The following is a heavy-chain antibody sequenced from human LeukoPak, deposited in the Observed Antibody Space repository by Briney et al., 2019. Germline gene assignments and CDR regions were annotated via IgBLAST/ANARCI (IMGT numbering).Heavy chain of an antibody. CDR2: IYYSGST. Sequence: SQTLSLTCTVSGGSISSGGYYWSWIRQHPGKGLEWIGYIYYSGSTYYNPSLKSRVTISVDTSKNQFSLKLSSVTAADTAVYYCARRLTYYDFWSGYSGGRAGAEYFQHWGQGTLVTVSS. J-gene: IGHJ1*01. CDR1: GGSISSGGYY. V-gene: IGHV4-31*03. D-gene: IGHD3-3*01. CDR3: ARRLTYYDFWSGYSGGRAGAEYFQH.